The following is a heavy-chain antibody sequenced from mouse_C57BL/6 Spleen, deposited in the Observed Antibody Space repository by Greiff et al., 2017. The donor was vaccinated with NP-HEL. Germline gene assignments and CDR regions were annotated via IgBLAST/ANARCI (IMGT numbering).Heavy chain of an antibody. D-gene: IGHD2-1*01. CDR1: GYSITSGYY. CDR3: ARDPYGNYLDY. V-gene: IGHV3-6*01. J-gene: IGHJ2*01. Sequence: EVKLMESGPGLVKPSQSLSLTCSVTGYSITSGYYWNWIRQFPGNKLEWMGYISYDGSNNYNPSLKNRISITRDTSKNQFFLNLNSVTTEDTATYYCARDPYGNYLDYWGQGTTLTVSS. CDR2: ISYDGSN.